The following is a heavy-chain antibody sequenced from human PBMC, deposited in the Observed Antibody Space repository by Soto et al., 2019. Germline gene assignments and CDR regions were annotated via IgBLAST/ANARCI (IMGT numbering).Heavy chain of an antibody. D-gene: IGHD4-17*01. CDR3: AKVLATVALYGMDV. V-gene: IGHV3-30*18. J-gene: IGHJ6*02. CDR2: ISYDGSNK. CDR1: GFTFSSYG. Sequence: QVQLVESGGGVVQPGRSLRLSCAASGFTFSSYGVHWVRQAPGKGLEWVAVISYDGSNKYYADSVKGRFTISRDNSKNTLYLQMNSLRAEDTAVYYCAKVLATVALYGMDVWGQGTTVTVSS.